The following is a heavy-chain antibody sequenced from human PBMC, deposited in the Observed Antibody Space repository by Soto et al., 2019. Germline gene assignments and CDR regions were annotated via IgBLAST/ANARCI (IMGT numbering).Heavy chain of an antibody. Sequence: ASVKVSCKASVYTFLTYDISWVRQAPGQGLEWMGWISTKNGHTNYSQNLQGRATMTTDTSTNTAYLELRNLRSDDTAVYFCARDHFPWFDPWGQGTLVTVSS. V-gene: IGHV1-18*01. CDR2: ISTKNGHT. D-gene: IGHD3-3*02. CDR1: VYTFLTYD. CDR3: ARDHFPWFDP. J-gene: IGHJ5*02.